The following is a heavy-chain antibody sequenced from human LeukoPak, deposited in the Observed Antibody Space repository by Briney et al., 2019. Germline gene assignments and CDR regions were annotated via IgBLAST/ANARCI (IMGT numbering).Heavy chain of an antibody. D-gene: IGHD3-10*02. CDR1: GFTFSSYW. CDR2: INSDGSST. J-gene: IGHJ3*02. Sequence: PGGSLRLSCAASGFTFSSYWMHWVRQAPGKGLVWVSRINSDGSSTSYADSVKGRFTISRDNAKNTLYRQMNSLRAEDTAVYYCARDPLFSYAFDIWGQGTMVTVSS. CDR3: ARDPLFSYAFDI. V-gene: IGHV3-74*01.